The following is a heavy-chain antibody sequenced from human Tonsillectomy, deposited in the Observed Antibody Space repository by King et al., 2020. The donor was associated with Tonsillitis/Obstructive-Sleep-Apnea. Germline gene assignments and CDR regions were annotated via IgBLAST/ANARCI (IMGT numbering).Heavy chain of an antibody. J-gene: IGHJ4*02. D-gene: IGHD4-17*01. CDR2: IYYSGST. CDR1: GGSISNTNYF. V-gene: IGHV4-39*07. Sequence: QLVESGPGLVKPSETLSLTCAVSGGSISNTNYFWGWIRQPPGKGMEWIGGIYYSGSTDYKPSLKSRVTMSVDTSQNQFSLRLRSVTAADTAVYYCASTTLTIYYFDYWGQGTLVTVSS. CDR3: ASTTLTIYYFDY.